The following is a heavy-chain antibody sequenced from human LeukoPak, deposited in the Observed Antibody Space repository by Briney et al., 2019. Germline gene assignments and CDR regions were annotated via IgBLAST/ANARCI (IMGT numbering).Heavy chain of an antibody. J-gene: IGHJ1*01. CDR1: GYTLTELS. D-gene: IGHD1-14*01. CDR3: ARGNQWDVAEYFQH. Sequence: ASVKVSCKVSGYTLTELSMHWVRQAPGKGLEWMGGFDPEDGETIYAQKFQGGVTMTEDTSTDTAYMELSSLRSEDTAVYYCARGNQWDVAEYFQHWGQGTLVTVSS. CDR2: FDPEDGET. V-gene: IGHV1-24*01.